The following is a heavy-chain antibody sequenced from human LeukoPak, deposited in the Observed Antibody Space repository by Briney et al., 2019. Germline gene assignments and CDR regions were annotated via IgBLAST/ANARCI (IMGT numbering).Heavy chain of an antibody. D-gene: IGHD5-12*01. Sequence: GASVKVSCKATGYTFTSYDINWVRRATGQGLEWMGWMNPNSGNTGYAQKFQGRVTMTRNTSISTAYMELSSLRSEDTAVYYCARAVGGYDPLLNYALGFFGEYFQHWGQGTLVTVSS. CDR1: GYTFTSYD. J-gene: IGHJ1*01. V-gene: IGHV1-8*01. CDR2: MNPNSGNT. CDR3: ARAVGGYDPLLNYALGFFGEYFQH.